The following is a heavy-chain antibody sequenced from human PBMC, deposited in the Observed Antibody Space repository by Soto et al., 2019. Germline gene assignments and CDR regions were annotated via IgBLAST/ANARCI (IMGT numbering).Heavy chain of an antibody. J-gene: IGHJ4*02. V-gene: IGHV4-59*01. CDR1: GGSISSYY. CDR2: IYYSGST. Sequence: SETLSLTCTVSGGSISSYYWSWIRQPPGKGLEWIGYIYYSGSTNYNPSLKSRVTISVDTSKNQFSLKLSSVTAADTAVYYCARVSGYYGSGSYYSEFDYWGQGTLVTVSS. D-gene: IGHD3-10*01. CDR3: ARVSGYYGSGSYYSEFDY.